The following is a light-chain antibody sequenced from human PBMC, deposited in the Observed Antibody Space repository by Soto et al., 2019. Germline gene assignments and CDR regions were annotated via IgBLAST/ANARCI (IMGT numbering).Light chain of an antibody. CDR2: CAS. CDR1: QNVTNN. J-gene: IGKJ1*01. CDR3: QQYNNWPWT. Sequence: EIMLTQSPPTLSVSPGERATRSSRARQNVTNNLAWYQQKPGQAPRLLMYCASTRAAGISGRFSGSGSGTEFTLTISTLQSEDFAVYYCQQYNNWPWTFGQGTKVDIK. V-gene: IGKV3-15*01.